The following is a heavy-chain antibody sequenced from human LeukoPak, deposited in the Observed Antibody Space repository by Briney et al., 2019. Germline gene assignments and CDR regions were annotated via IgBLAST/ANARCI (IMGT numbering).Heavy chain of an antibody. J-gene: IGHJ4*02. CDR1: GYTFTGYY. Sequence: ASVKVSCKASGYTFTGYYMHWVRQAPGQGLEWMGWINPNSGGTNYAQKFQGRVTMTRDTSISTAYMELSRLRSDDTAVYYCARALAMIVVVPPGYWGQGTLVTVSS. D-gene: IGHD3-22*01. CDR3: ARALAMIVVVPPGY. CDR2: INPNSGGT. V-gene: IGHV1-2*02.